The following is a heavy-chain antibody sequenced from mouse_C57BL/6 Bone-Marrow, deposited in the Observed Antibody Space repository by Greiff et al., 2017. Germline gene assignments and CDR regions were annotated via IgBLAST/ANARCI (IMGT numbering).Heavy chain of an antibody. J-gene: IGHJ2*01. Sequence: QVQLKHPGAELVKPGASVKLSCKASGYTFTSYWMQWVKQRPGQGLEWIGEIDPSDSYTNYNQKFKGKATLTVDTSSSTAYMQLSSLTSEDSAVYYCARSDYDYDLYYFDYWGQGTTLTVSS. CDR1: GYTFTSYW. CDR3: ARSDYDYDLYYFDY. CDR2: IDPSDSYT. D-gene: IGHD2-4*01. V-gene: IGHV1-50*01.